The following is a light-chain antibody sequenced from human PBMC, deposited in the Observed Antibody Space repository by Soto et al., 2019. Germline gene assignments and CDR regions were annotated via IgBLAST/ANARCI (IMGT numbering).Light chain of an antibody. J-gene: IGKJ4*01. CDR3: QQYHDWPPLT. CDR1: QSISSN. Sequence: EIVMTQSPATLSVSPGQRVTLSWRASQSISSNLAWYQQKPGLPPRLLFYSASAWATGTSARFSASGSGTEFSLTISSLQSEDVAIYYCQQYHDWPPLTFGGGTKIQIK. V-gene: IGKV3-15*01. CDR2: SAS.